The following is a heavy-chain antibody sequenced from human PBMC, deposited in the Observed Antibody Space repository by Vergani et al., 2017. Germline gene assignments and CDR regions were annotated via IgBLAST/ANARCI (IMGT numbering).Heavy chain of an antibody. V-gene: IGHV4-59*01. Sequence: QVQLQESGPGLVKPSETLSLTCAVSGGSISSYYWSWIRQPPGKGLEWIGYIYYSGSTNYNPSLKSRVTILVDTSKNQFSLKLSSVTAADTAVYYCARARISAAGNSYYFYGMDVWGQGTTVTVSS. CDR1: GGSISSYY. J-gene: IGHJ6*02. D-gene: IGHD6-13*01. CDR2: IYYSGST. CDR3: ARARISAAGNSYYFYGMDV.